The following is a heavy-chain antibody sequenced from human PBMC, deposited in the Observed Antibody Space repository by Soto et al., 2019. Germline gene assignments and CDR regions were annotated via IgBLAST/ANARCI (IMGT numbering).Heavy chain of an antibody. CDR3: ARVFYSVAGTGGLDY. CDR1: GFTVSSYS. J-gene: IGHJ4*02. D-gene: IGHD6-19*01. Sequence: EVQLVESGGGLVQPGGSLRLSCAASGFTVSSYSMNWVRQAPGKGLEWVSYISSSSSTIYYADSVKGRFTISRDNAKNSLYLQMNSLRDEDTAVYYCARVFYSVAGTGGLDYWGQGTLVTVSS. CDR2: ISSSSSTI. V-gene: IGHV3-48*02.